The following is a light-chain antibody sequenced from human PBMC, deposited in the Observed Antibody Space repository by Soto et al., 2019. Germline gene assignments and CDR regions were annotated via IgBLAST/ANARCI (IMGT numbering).Light chain of an antibody. V-gene: IGKV3-11*01. CDR1: QSVSSF. CDR3: QQRSYWPVT. J-gene: IGKJ5*01. CDR2: DTS. Sequence: IAETKSAGVLTQSPGARATLSCRASQSVSSFLAWYQQKPGQAPRLLIYDTSNRATGIPARFSGSGSGTDFTLTISSLDPEDFAIYYCQQRSYWPVTFGQGTRLEIK.